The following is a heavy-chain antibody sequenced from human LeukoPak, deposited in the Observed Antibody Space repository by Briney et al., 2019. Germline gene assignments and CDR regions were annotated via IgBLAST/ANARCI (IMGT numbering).Heavy chain of an antibody. Sequence: GGSLRLSCAASGFTFSSYWMSWVRQAPGKGLEWVANMMEDGSEKYYVDSVKGRFTISRDNAKNSLYLQMNSLRVEDTAVYYCARLLIVGSGSYPLDYWGQGTLVTVSS. D-gene: IGHD3-10*01. V-gene: IGHV3-7*01. CDR3: ARLLIVGSGSYPLDY. CDR1: GFTFSSYW. J-gene: IGHJ4*02. CDR2: MMEDGSEK.